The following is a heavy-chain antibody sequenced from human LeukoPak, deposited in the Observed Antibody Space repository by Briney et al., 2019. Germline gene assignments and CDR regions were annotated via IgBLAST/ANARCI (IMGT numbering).Heavy chain of an antibody. J-gene: IGHJ3*02. CDR3: ARARAAVAPTDAFDI. CDR1: GYTFTSYD. D-gene: IGHD6-19*01. Sequence: ASVKVSCKASGYTFTSYDINWVRQAPGQGLEWMGWISAYNGNTNYAQKLQGRVTMTTDTSTSTAYMELRSLRSDDTAVYYCARARAAVAPTDAFDIWGQGTMVTVSS. CDR2: ISAYNGNT. V-gene: IGHV1-18*01.